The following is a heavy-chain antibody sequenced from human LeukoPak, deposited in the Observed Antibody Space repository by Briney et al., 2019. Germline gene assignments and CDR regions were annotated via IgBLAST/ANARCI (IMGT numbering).Heavy chain of an antibody. Sequence: PGGSLRLSCAASGFTVSSNYMSWVRQAPGRGLEWVSVIYSGGSTYYADSVKGRFTISRDNSKNTLYLQMNSLRAEDTAVYHCARGEDGDYVGYWGQGTLVTVSS. CDR2: IYSGGST. D-gene: IGHD4-17*01. CDR1: GFTVSSNY. V-gene: IGHV3-66*02. J-gene: IGHJ4*02. CDR3: ARGEDGDYVGY.